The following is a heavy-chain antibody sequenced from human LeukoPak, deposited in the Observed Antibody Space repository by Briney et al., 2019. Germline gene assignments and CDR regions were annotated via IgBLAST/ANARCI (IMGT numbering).Heavy chain of an antibody. J-gene: IGHJ3*02. CDR1: GFTFDDYA. D-gene: IGHD3-22*01. CDR3: AKDKIYDSSGWDAFDI. CDR2: ISGDGGST. V-gene: IGHV3-43*02. Sequence: GGSLRLSCAASGFTFDDYAMHWVRQAPGKGLEWVSLISGDGGSTYYADSAKGRFTISRDNSKNSLYLQMNSLRTEDTALYYCAKDKIYDSSGWDAFDIWGQGTMVTVSS.